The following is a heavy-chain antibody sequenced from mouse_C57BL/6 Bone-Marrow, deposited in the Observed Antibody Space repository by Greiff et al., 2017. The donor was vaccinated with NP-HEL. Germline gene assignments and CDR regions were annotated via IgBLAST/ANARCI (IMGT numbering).Heavy chain of an antibody. CDR3: ARISTIVTSFDY. J-gene: IGHJ2*01. CDR1: GFSLTSYG. CDR2: IWSGGST. D-gene: IGHD2-5*01. Sequence: VMLVESGPGLVQPSQSLSITCTVSGFSLTSYGVHWVRQSPGKGLEWLGVIWSGGSTDYNAAFISRLSISKDNSKSQVFFKMNSLQADDTAIYYCARISTIVTSFDYWGQGTTLTVSS. V-gene: IGHV2-2*01.